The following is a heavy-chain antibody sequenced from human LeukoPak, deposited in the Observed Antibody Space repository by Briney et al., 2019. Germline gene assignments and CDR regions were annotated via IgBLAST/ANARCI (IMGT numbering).Heavy chain of an antibody. Sequence: PGGSLRLSCAASGFTFDDYGMSWVRQAPGKGLEWVSGINWNGGSTGYADSVKGRFTISRDNAKNSLYLQMNSLRAEDTALYYCAREEGFSYYDSSGYYFDYWGQGTLVTVST. CDR3: AREEGFSYYDSSGYYFDY. D-gene: IGHD3-22*01. J-gene: IGHJ4*02. CDR2: INWNGGST. V-gene: IGHV3-20*04. CDR1: GFTFDDYG.